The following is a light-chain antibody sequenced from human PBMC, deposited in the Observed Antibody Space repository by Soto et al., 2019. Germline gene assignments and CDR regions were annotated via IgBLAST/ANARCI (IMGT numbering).Light chain of an antibody. CDR2: AAS. J-gene: IGKJ4*01. CDR1: QGISSY. Sequence: IPLTQSPSFLSASVGDRVTITCRASQGISSYLAWYQQKPGKAPNLLIYAASTLQSGVPSRFSGSGSGTEFTLTISSLQPEDFATYYCQHFNSYPLTFGGGTKVEIK. CDR3: QHFNSYPLT. V-gene: IGKV1-9*01.